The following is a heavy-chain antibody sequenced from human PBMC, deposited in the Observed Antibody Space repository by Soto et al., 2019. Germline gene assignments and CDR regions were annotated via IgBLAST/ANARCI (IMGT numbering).Heavy chain of an antibody. Sequence: ASVKVSCKASGYTFTSYGISWVRQAPGQGLEWMGWISAYNGNTNYAQKLQGRVTMTTDTSTSTAYMELRSLRSDDTAVYYCARVSDYGGNPFYYYYGMDVWGQGTTVNVS. D-gene: IGHD4-17*01. CDR3: ARVSDYGGNPFYYYYGMDV. CDR2: ISAYNGNT. V-gene: IGHV1-18*01. J-gene: IGHJ6*02. CDR1: GYTFTSYG.